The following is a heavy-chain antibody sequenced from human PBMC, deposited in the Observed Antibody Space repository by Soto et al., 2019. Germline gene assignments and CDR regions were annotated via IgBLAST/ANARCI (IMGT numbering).Heavy chain of an antibody. CDR3: AKDYNRYNKPIDS. CDR1: GFTFSSYA. J-gene: IGHJ4*02. D-gene: IGHD1-1*01. Sequence: EVQLLESGGGLVQPGGSLRLSCAASGFTFSSYAMNWVRQAQGKGLEWVATISGSGSSTYYADSVKGRVTISRDNSKNTLYLRMNSLRAEETAVYYCAKDYNRYNKPIDSWGQGTLVTVSS. V-gene: IGHV3-23*01. CDR2: ISGSGSST.